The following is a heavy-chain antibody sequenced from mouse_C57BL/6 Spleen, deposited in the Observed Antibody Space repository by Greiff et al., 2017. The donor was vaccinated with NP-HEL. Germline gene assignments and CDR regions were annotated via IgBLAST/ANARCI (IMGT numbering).Heavy chain of an antibody. CDR2: IWSGGST. D-gene: IGHD1-1*01. CDR1: GFSLTSYG. J-gene: IGHJ4*01. CDR3: ARNGYYGSSYGYAMDY. Sequence: VQLQESGPGLVQPSQSLSITCTVSGFSLTSYGVHWVRQSPGKGLEWLGVIWSGGSTDYNAAFISRLSISKDNSKSQVFFKMNSLQADDTAIYYCARNGYYGSSYGYAMDYWGQGTSVTVSS. V-gene: IGHV2-2*01.